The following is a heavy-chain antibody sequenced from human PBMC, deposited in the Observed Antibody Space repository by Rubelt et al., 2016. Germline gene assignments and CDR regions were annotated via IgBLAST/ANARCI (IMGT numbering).Heavy chain of an antibody. D-gene: IGHD2-8*01. V-gene: IGHV4-61*01. CDR3: ALYMVANGGRGF. Sequence: QVQLQESGPGLVRPSETLSLTCSVSGDSVSSERFHWGWIRQPQGKGLEWIGSDYASGTTNYNPSLKSRVTISSDPSTNEVVLKVTAVTAADTAVYYCALYMVANGGRGFCGQGTRGTDSS. CDR2: DYASGTT. J-gene: IGHJ4*02. CDR1: GDSVSSERFH.